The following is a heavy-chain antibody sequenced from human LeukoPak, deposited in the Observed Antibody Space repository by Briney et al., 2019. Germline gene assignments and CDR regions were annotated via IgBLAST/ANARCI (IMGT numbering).Heavy chain of an antibody. D-gene: IGHD6-19*01. J-gene: IGHJ3*02. V-gene: IGHV3-21*01. CDR3: SRAEVDSGAFDI. Sequence: GGSLRLSCAASGFTFSSYSMNWVRQAPGKGLEWVSSISSSSSYIYYADSVKGRFTISRDNAKNSLYLQMNSLRAEDTAVYYCSRAEVDSGAFDIWGQGTMVTVSS. CDR1: GFTFSSYS. CDR2: ISSSSSYI.